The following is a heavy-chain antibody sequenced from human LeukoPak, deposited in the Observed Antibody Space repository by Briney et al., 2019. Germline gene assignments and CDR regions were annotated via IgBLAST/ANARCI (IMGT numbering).Heavy chain of an antibody. CDR1: GYTFTSYG. Sequence: ASVKVSCKASGYTFTSYGISWVRQAPGQGLEWMGWISAYSGNTNYAQKLQGRVTMTTDTSTSTAYMELRSLRSDDTAVYYCARPVYSTSPLAYGGQGTLVTVSS. J-gene: IGHJ4*02. CDR2: ISAYSGNT. CDR3: ARPVYSTSPLAY. D-gene: IGHD6-6*01. V-gene: IGHV1-18*01.